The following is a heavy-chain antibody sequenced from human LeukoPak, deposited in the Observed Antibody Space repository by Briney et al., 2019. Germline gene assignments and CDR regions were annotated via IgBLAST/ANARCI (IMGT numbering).Heavy chain of an antibody. J-gene: IGHJ4*02. Sequence: GGSLRLSCAASGFTFSSYAMSWVRQAPGKGLEWVSSFGTRSTSVYHAGSVKGRFDISGDNTKNSLYLQMNSLRAEDTALYYCAREVSEGFDFWGQGTLVTVSS. V-gene: IGHV3-21*01. CDR1: GFTFSSYA. CDR2: FGTRSTSV. D-gene: IGHD3-22*01. CDR3: AREVSEGFDF.